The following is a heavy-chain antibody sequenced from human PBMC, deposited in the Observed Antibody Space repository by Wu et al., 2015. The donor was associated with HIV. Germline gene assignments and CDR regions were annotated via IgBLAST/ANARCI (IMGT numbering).Heavy chain of an antibody. V-gene: IGHV1-8*01. Sequence: QVQLVQSGAEVKEPGASVKVSCKASGYTFTSYDINWVRQATGQGLEWMGWMNPRSGNTGYAQKFQGRVTMTRDTSISTANMELSSLRSEDTAVYYCARQRAYTSGWYIFDYWGQGTLVTVSS. CDR3: ARQRAYTSGWYIFDY. CDR1: GYTFTSYD. J-gene: IGHJ4*02. CDR2: MNPRSGNT. D-gene: IGHD6-19*01.